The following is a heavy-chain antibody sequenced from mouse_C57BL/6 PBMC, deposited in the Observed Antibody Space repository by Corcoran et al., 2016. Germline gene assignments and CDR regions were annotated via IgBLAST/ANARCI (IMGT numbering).Heavy chain of an antibody. CDR1: GYTFPDYY. D-gene: IGHD3-2*02. CDR2: INPNNGGT. J-gene: IGHJ4*01. CDR3: ARGAQAPYYYAMDY. V-gene: IGHV1-26*01. Sequence: EVPLQQSGPELVKPGASVKISCKASGYTFPDYYMNWVKQSHGKSLEWIGDINPNNGGTSYNQKFKGKATLTVDKSSSTAYMELRSLTSEDSAVYYCARGAQAPYYYAMDYWGQGTSVTVSS.